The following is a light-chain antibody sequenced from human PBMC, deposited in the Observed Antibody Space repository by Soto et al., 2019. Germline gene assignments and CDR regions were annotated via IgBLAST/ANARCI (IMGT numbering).Light chain of an antibody. V-gene: IGKV1-5*03. CDR3: QHYNVYSRT. J-gene: IGKJ1*01. CDR1: QSISIW. CDR2: KTS. Sequence: DIHMTQSPSTLSASVGDRVPITCRASQSISIWLAWYQQKPGKAPNLLLYKTSSVESGVPSRFSGSGFGTEFTLSVSSLQPDDFATYYCQHYNVYSRTFGQGTKVEIK.